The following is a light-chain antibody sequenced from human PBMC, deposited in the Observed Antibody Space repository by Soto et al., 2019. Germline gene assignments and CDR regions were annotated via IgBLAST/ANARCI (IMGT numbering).Light chain of an antibody. V-gene: IGKV1-12*01. Sequence: DIQMTQSPSSVSASVGDRVTLTCRASQGIGDRLAWYQQKPGKVPQLLIYFASTLGSGVPSRFSGSGFGTDFILTINNQQADDVETYYCLHTYSFPRPFGQGTKVEIK. CDR3: LHTYSFPRP. CDR1: QGIGDR. J-gene: IGKJ1*01. CDR2: FAS.